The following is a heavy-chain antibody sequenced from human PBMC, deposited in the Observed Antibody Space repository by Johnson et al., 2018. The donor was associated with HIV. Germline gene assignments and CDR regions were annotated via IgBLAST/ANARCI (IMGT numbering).Heavy chain of an antibody. Sequence: VQLVESGGGSVQPGGSLRLSCAASGFSFSSYALTWVRQAPGKGLEWVSGISGCGVSTYYADSVKGRFTISRDNSKDTLFLQMDSLRPEDTAVYYCANLLFLQWLAPDDGFDIWGQGTMVTVSS. CDR2: ISGCGVST. CDR1: GFSFSSYA. J-gene: IGHJ3*02. D-gene: IGHD3-3*01. V-gene: IGHV3-23*04. CDR3: ANLLFLQWLAPDDGFDI.